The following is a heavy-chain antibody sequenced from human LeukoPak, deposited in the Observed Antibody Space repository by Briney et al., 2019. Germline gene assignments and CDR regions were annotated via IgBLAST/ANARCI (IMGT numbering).Heavy chain of an antibody. Sequence: SETLSLTCTVSGGSISSYYWSWIRQPPGKGLEWIGYIYYSGSTNYNPSLKSRVTISVDTSKNQFSLKLTSVTAADTAVYYCARIAGGGWFDPWGQGTLVTVSS. J-gene: IGHJ5*02. CDR3: ARIAGGGWFDP. V-gene: IGHV4-59*01. CDR1: GGSISSYY. D-gene: IGHD4-23*01. CDR2: IYYSGST.